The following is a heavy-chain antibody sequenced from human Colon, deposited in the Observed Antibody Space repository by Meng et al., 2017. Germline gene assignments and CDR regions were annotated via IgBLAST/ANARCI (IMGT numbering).Heavy chain of an antibody. CDR3: AKYCTTGKCLDY. J-gene: IGHJ4*02. Sequence: LREAGHGLVKPSETLSLPCTVFGGSISSYYWSLIRQSPGKVLEWIGYIHYTGSSNYNPSLKSRVTISLDTSKNQFSLKLSSVTAADTAVYYCAKYCTTGKCLDYWGRGTLVTVSS. D-gene: IGHD2-8*01. V-gene: IGHV4-59*01. CDR1: GGSISSYY. CDR2: IHYTGSS.